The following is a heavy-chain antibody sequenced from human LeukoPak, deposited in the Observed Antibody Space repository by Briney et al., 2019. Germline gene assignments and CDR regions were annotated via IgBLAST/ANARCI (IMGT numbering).Heavy chain of an antibody. CDR1: GYSISSGYY. J-gene: IGHJ5*02. Sequence: SETLSVTCTVSGYSISSGYYWGWIRQPPGKGLEWIGSIYQSGTTYYNPSLKSRVTISVDTSKNQFSLKLSSVTAADTAVYYCARGAMIVVAYRLDPWGQGTLVTVSS. CDR2: IYQSGTT. CDR3: ARGAMIVVAYRLDP. V-gene: IGHV4-38-2*02. D-gene: IGHD3-22*01.